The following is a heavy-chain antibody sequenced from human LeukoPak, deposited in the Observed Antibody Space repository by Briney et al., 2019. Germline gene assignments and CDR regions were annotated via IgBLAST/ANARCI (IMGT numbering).Heavy chain of an antibody. D-gene: IGHD4-23*01. J-gene: IGHJ4*02. Sequence: SGPTLVKPTQTLTLTCTFSGFSLSTSGVGVGWIRQPPGKALEWLALIYWYDDKRYSPSLKGRLTITKDTSKNQVVLTMTNMDPVDTATYYCAAGGMTMVVTPDFYFDYWGQGTLVTVSS. V-gene: IGHV2-5*01. CDR1: GFSLSTSGVG. CDR2: IYWYDDK. CDR3: AAGGMTMVVTPDFYFDY.